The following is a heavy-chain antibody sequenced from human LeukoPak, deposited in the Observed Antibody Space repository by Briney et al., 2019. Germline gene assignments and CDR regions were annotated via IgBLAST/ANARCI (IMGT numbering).Heavy chain of an antibody. CDR2: IYTSENT. V-gene: IGHV4-4*07. J-gene: IGHJ4*02. Sequence: PSETLSLTCTVSGDSISSNYWSWIRQSAGKGLEWIGRIYTSENTIYNPSLKSRVTISVDTSKNQFSLKVNSVTAADTAVYYCARHAAIRNYVGNFDSWGQGTLVTVSS. CDR1: GDSISSNY. D-gene: IGHD4-11*01. CDR3: ARHAAIRNYVGNFDS.